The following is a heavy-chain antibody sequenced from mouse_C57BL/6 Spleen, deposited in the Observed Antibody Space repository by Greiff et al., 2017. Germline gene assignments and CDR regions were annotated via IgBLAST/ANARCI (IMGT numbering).Heavy chain of an antibody. J-gene: IGHJ3*01. CDR1: GYTFTDHT. CDR3: ARRRGSWDDWFAY. CDR2: FYPRDGST. Sequence: VQLQQSDAELVKPGASVKISCKVSGYTFTDHTIHWMKQRPEQGLEWIGYFYPRDGSTKYNEKFKGKATLTADKSSSTAYMQLNSLTSEDSAVYFCARRRGSWDDWFAYWGQGTLVTVSA. D-gene: IGHD4-1*01. V-gene: IGHV1-78*01.